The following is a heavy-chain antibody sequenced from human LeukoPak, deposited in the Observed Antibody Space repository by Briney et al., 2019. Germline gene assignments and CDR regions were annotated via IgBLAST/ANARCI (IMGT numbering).Heavy chain of an antibody. CDR3: ARAVVPAAQNSGFDY. J-gene: IGHJ4*02. CDR2: IIPIFGTA. V-gene: IGHV1-69*13. D-gene: IGHD2-2*01. CDR1: GGTFSSYA. Sequence: SVKVSCKASGGTFSSYAISWVRQAPGQGLEWMGGIIPIFGTANYAQKFQGRVTITADESTSTAYMELSSLRSGDTAVYYCARAVVPAAQNSGFDYWGQGTLVTVSS.